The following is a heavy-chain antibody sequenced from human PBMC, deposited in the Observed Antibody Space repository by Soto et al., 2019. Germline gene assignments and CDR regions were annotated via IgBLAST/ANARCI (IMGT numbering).Heavy chain of an antibody. V-gene: IGHV3-48*03. CDR1: GFTLSSYH. CDR3: PRDGSTETTNFHYAMDV. J-gene: IGHJ6*02. Sequence: PGGSLRLSCAASGFTLSSYHMDWVRQAPGKGLEWVSYINAGSSIIHYADSVRGPFTIPRDNDKNSLYLKMDSLRAEDTAVYYCPRDGSTETTNFHYAMDVWGQGTTVTLSS. D-gene: IGHD4-17*01. CDR2: INAGSSII.